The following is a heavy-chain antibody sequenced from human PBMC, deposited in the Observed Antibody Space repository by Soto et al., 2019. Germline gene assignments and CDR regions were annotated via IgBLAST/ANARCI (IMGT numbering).Heavy chain of an antibody. Sequence: GFLRLSCAASGFTFGTFTMNWVRQAPGKGLEWVSSIGTTSPYIYYADSVRGRFTISRDNAKNSLYLQMNSLRAEDTAVYYCARVMCGDCSSYYYYSMDVWGQGTTVTVSS. CDR1: GFTFGTFT. CDR3: ARVMCGDCSSYYYYSMDV. D-gene: IGHD2-21*02. V-gene: IGHV3-21*01. CDR2: IGTTSPYI. J-gene: IGHJ6*02.